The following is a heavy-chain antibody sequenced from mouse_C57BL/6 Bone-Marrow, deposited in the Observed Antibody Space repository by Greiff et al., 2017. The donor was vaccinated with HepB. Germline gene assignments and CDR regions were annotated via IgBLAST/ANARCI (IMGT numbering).Heavy chain of an antibody. D-gene: IGHD3-2*02. CDR2: SRNKANDYTT. Sequence: EVHLVESGGGLVQSGRSLRLSCATSGFTFSDFYMEWVRQAPGKGLEWIAASRNKANDYTTEYSASVKGRFIVSRDTSQSILYLQMNALRAEDTAIYYCARDDGSGQVPWFAYWGQGTLVTVSA. J-gene: IGHJ3*01. V-gene: IGHV7-1*01. CDR3: ARDDGSGQVPWFAY. CDR1: GFTFSDFY.